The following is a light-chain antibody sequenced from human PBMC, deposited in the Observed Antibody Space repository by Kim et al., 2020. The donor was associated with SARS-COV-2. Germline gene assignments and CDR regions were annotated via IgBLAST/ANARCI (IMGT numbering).Light chain of an antibody. V-gene: IGLV3-21*04. CDR2: FDN. J-gene: IGLJ2*01. Sequence: SYELTQPPSVSVAPGKTATITCGGNNLGSKSVHWYQQKPGQAPMLVISFDNDRPSGIPERFSGSNSGNTATLSITRVEVGDEADYYCQVWDTSSDHMVFGGGTQLTVL. CDR3: QVWDTSSDHMV. CDR1: NLGSKS.